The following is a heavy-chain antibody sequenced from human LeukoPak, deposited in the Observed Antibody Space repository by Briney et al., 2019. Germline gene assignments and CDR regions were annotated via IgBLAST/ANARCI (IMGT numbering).Heavy chain of an antibody. CDR3: ASVRLGELSLPDY. Sequence: ASVKVSCKASGYTFTGYYMHWVRQAPGQGLEWMGRINPNSGGTNYAQKFQGRVTMTRDTTISTAYMELSRLRSDDTAVYYCASVRLGELSLPDYWGQGTLVTVSS. J-gene: IGHJ4*02. V-gene: IGHV1-2*06. CDR1: GYTFTGYY. D-gene: IGHD3-16*02. CDR2: INPNSGGT.